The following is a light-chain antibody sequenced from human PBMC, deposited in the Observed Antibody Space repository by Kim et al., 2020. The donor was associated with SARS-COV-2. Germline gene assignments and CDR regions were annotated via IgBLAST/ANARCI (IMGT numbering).Light chain of an antibody. CDR2: EVT. CDR1: RGNVGTYAH. J-gene: IGLJ2*01. CDR3: SSFASIKSLV. V-gene: IGLV2-8*01. Sequence: TGVITCAATRGNVGTYAHDSAEQQPPRQPPIRIIYEVTTPPSGVPDRCSGSKSGKPASLTVSGHHTEDEAHYYCSSFASIKSLVFGGGTQLTVL.